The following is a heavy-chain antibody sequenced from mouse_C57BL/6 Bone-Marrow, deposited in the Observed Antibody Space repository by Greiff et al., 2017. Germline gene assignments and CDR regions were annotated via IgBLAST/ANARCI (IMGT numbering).Heavy chain of an antibody. V-gene: IGHV1-55*01. J-gene: IGHJ4*01. CDR1: GYTFTSSW. CDR3: ARKLLRLRRYAMDY. CDR2: IYPGSGST. D-gene: IGHD3-2*02. Sequence: VQLQQPGAELVKPGASVQMSCKASGYTFTSSWITWVKQRPGHGLEWIGDIYPGSGSTNYNEKFKSKATLTVDTSSSTAYMQLSSLPSEDSAVYYVARKLLRLRRYAMDYWGQGTSVTVSS.